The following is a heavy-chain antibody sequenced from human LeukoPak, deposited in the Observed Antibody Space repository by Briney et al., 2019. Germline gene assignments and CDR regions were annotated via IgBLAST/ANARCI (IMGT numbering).Heavy chain of an antibody. J-gene: IGHJ4*02. CDR2: INHSGST. CDR3: ARKGSDDSSGYYPGY. V-gene: IGHV4-34*01. CDR1: GGSFSGYY. D-gene: IGHD3-22*01. Sequence: SETLSLTCAVYGGSFSGYYWSWIRQPPGKGLEWIGEINHSGSTNYNPSLKSRVTISVDTSKNQFSLKLSSVTAADTAVYYCARKGSDDSSGYYPGYWGQGTLVTVSS.